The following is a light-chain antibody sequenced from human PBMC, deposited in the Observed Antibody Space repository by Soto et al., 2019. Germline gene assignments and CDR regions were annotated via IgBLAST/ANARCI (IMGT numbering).Light chain of an antibody. V-gene: IGLV1-44*01. CDR3: SAWDDNIYCPC. Sequence: QSVLTQPPSASGTPGQRVAISCSGGSSDIGSNPVNWYLHLPGAAPKLLIYRDNQRPSGVPARFSGSKSGTSASLTISGLQSEEEVDYFCSAWDDNIYCPCFGGETQITVL. CDR1: SSDIGSNP. CDR2: RDN. J-gene: IGLJ2*01.